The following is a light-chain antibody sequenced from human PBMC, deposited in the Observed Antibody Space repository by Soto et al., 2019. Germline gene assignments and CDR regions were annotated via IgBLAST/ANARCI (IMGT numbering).Light chain of an antibody. Sequence: DIMMTQSPDSLTVSLGERATINCRSSKSLLYRSNNKNYLGWYQQKPGQPPRLLISQASTRESGVPDRISASGSGTDGTLTISSLQAEDGAVYYGQQYYGSPPTVGGGTKVEIK. CDR3: QQYYGSPPT. CDR1: KSLLYRSNNKNY. V-gene: IGKV4-1*01. J-gene: IGKJ4*02. CDR2: QAS.